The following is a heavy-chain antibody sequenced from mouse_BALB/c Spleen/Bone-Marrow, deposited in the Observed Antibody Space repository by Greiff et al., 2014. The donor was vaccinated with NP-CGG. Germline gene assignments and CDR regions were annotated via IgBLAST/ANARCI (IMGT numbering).Heavy chain of an antibody. V-gene: IGHV1-69*02. J-gene: IGHJ2*01. CDR3: TRSGDYYFDY. CDR2: IYPSDSYT. Sequence: QVQLQQPGAELVRPGASVKLSCKASGYTFTSYWINWVKQRPGQGLGWIGNIYPSDSYTNYNQKFKDKATLTVDKSSSTAYMQLSSPTSKDSAVYYCTRSGDYYFDYWGQGTTLTVSS. CDR1: GYTFTSYW.